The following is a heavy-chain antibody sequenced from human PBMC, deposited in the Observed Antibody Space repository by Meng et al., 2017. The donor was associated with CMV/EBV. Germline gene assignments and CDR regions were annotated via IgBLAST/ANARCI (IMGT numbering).Heavy chain of an antibody. Sequence: LHLQESGPGLVKPSEPLSLICTVSGGSISSSSYYWGWIRQPPGKGLEWIGSIYYSGSTYYNPSLKSRVTISVDTSKNQFSLKLSSVTAADTAVYYCARDSAVAGVVDYWGQGTLVTVSS. CDR2: IYYSGST. D-gene: IGHD6-19*01. CDR3: ARDSAVAGVVDY. CDR1: GGSISSSSYY. V-gene: IGHV4-39*07. J-gene: IGHJ4*02.